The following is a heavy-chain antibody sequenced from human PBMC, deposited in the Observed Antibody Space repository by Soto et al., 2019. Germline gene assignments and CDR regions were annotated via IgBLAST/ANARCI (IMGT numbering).Heavy chain of an antibody. CDR2: IIPIFGTA. Sequence: QVQLVQSGAEVKKPGSSVKVSCKASGVTFSSYAISWVRQAPGQGLEWMGGIIPIFGTANYAQKFQGRVTITADESTSTAYMELSSLRSEDTAVYYCARSLTFWSGYFEGGFDYWGQGTLVTVSS. J-gene: IGHJ4*02. CDR1: GVTFSSYA. V-gene: IGHV1-69*01. D-gene: IGHD3-3*01. CDR3: ARSLTFWSGYFEGGFDY.